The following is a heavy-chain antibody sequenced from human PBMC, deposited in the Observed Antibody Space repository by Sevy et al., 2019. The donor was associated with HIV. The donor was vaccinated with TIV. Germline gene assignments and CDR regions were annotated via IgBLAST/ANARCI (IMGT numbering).Heavy chain of an antibody. CDR1: GGTFSSYG. CDR2: IIPFLGTV. Sequence: ASVKVSCKASGGTFSSYGISWVRQAPGQGLEWLGGIIPFLGTVNYAQKFQGRVTLTADESTKTAYLELSSLRSEDTAVYYCARGGGNGWYYFDYWGQETLVTVSS. J-gene: IGHJ4*02. V-gene: IGHV1-69*13. CDR3: ARGGGNGWYYFDY. D-gene: IGHD6-19*01.